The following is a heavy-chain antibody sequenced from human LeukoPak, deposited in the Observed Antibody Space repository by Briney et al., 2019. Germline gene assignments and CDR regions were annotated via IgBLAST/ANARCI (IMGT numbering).Heavy chain of an antibody. J-gene: IGHJ4*02. V-gene: IGHV3-7*01. CDR3: ARSPPDRASGLFDY. CDR1: GITFSNYW. CDR2: IKQGGSEK. Sequence: GGSLRLSCAASGITFSNYWMSWVRQAPGKGLEWVANIKQGGSEKYYVDSVKGRFTISRDNAKNSLYLQVNSLRAEDTAVYYCARSPPDRASGLFDYWGQGTLVTVSS. D-gene: IGHD1-14*01.